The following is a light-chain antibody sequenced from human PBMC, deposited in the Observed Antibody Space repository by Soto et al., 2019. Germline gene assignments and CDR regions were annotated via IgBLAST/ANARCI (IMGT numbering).Light chain of an antibody. CDR3: QQYNNWPRA. CDR1: QTISSN. J-gene: IGKJ1*01. Sequence: EILMTQSPATLSVSPGERVTLSCRASQTISSNLAWYQQKPGQAPRLLIYGSSIRATGISARFSGSGSGTEFTLTISSLQSEDHAVYYCQQYNNWPRAFGQGTKVQIK. CDR2: GSS. V-gene: IGKV3-15*01.